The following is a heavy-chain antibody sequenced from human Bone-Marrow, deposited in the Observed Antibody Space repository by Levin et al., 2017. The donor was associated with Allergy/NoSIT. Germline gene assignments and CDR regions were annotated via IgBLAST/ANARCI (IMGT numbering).Heavy chain of an antibody. CDR3: ARVTYDGIDY. V-gene: IGHV4-38-2*01. J-gene: IGHJ4*02. CDR2: IYHSGDI. D-gene: IGHD2-21*02. CDR1: GYSLISSGPY. Sequence: NSSETLSLTCAVSGYSLISSGPYWGWIRQPPGTGLQWIGSIYHSGDIYYNSSLKSRVIISLDTSKNQFSLKVNSVTAADTAVYYCARVTYDGIDYWGQGILVIVSS.